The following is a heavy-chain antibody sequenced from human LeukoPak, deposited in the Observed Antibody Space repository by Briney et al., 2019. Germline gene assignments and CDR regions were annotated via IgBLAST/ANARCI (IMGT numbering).Heavy chain of an antibody. D-gene: IGHD3-9*01. CDR3: AREGANFAFDY. J-gene: IGHJ4*02. V-gene: IGHV5-51*01. CDR1: GYSFTSYW. CDR2: IYPGDSNT. Sequence: GESLKISGKGSGYSFTSYWIGWVRQMPGKLVEFMGIIYPGDSNTRYSPSFQGQVTISADKSITTAYLQWSNLTASDTAMYYCAREGANFAFDYWGQGTLVTVSS.